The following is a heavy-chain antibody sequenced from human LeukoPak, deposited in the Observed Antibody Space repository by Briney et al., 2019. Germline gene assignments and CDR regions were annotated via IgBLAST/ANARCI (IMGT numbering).Heavy chain of an antibody. CDR3: AKDRRSSSTSYLFDY. D-gene: IGHD2-2*01. V-gene: IGHV3-30*18. CDR2: ISYDGSNK. Sequence: GGSLRLSCAASGFTFSSYGMHWVRQAPGKGLEWVAVISYDGSNKYYADSVKGRFTISRDNSKNTLYLQMNSLRAEDTAMYYCAKDRRSSSTSYLFDYWGQGTLVTVSS. CDR1: GFTFSSYG. J-gene: IGHJ4*02.